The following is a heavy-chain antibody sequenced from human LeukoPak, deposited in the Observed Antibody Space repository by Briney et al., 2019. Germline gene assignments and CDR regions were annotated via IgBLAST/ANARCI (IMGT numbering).Heavy chain of an antibody. D-gene: IGHD4-23*01. CDR3: AKDAYGGNSIYYYYYMDV. CDR1: GFTFDDYA. V-gene: IGHV3-9*01. Sequence: PGGSLRLSCAASGFTFDDYAMHWVRQAPAKGLEWVSGISWNSGSIGYADSVKGRFTISRDNAKNSLYLQMNSLRAEDTALYYCAKDAYGGNSIYYYYYMDVWGKGTTVTISS. CDR2: ISWNSGSI. J-gene: IGHJ6*03.